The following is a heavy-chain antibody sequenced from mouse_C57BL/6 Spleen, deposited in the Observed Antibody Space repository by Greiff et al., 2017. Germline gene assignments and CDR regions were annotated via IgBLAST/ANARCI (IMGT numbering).Heavy chain of an antibody. Sequence: VKLQESGPGLVKPSQSLSLTCSVTGYSITSGYYWNWIRQFPGNKLEWMGYISYEGSNKYNPSLKNRISITRDTAKNQFFLKLNSVTTEDTATYDCASERRGFAYWGQGTLVTVSA. CDR3: ASERRGFAY. V-gene: IGHV3-6*01. CDR2: ISYEGSN. J-gene: IGHJ3*01. CDR1: GYSITSGYY.